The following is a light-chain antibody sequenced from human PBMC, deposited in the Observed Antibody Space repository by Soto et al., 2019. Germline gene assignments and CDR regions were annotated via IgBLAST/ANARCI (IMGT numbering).Light chain of an antibody. Sequence: QSVLTQPASVSGSPGQSITISCTGSGNYIESYNLISWYQQHPGKAPKLMIYDVTQRPSGVPDRFSGSKSGNTASLTVSGRQAEDEADYYCSSYVSSNFDYIFGTGTQLTVL. CDR3: SSYVSSNFDYI. J-gene: IGLJ1*01. V-gene: IGLV2-8*01. CDR1: GNYIESYNL. CDR2: DVT.